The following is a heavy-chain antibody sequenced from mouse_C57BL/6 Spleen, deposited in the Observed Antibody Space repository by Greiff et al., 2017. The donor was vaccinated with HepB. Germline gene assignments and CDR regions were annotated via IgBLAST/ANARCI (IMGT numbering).Heavy chain of an antibody. V-gene: IGHV5-4*03. Sequence: EVMLVESGGGLVKPGGSLKLSCAATGFTFSSYAMSWVRQTPEKRLEWVATISDGGSYTYYPDNVKGRFIISRDNAKNNLYLQMSHLKSEDTAMYYCARPFIRDYAMDYWGQGTSVTVSS. D-gene: IGHD1-1*01. CDR1: GFTFSSYA. CDR3: ARPFIRDYAMDY. J-gene: IGHJ4*01. CDR2: ISDGGSYT.